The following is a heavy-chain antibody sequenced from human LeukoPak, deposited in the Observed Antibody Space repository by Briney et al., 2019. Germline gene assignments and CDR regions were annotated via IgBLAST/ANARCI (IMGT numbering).Heavy chain of an antibody. CDR3: AKQVHRNNLNWFDP. CDR1: GFTFSSYA. V-gene: IGHV3-23*01. J-gene: IGHJ5*02. Sequence: GGSLRLSCAASGFTFSSYAMSWVRQAPGKGLEWVSAISGSGGSTYYADSVKGRFTISGDNSKNTLYLQMNSLRAEDTAVYYCAKQVHRNNLNWFDPWGQGTLVTVSS. D-gene: IGHD1/OR15-1a*01. CDR2: ISGSGGST.